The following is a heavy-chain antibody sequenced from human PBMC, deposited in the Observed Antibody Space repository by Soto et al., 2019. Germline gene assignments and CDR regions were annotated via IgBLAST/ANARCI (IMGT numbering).Heavy chain of an antibody. CDR3: ARTAYDFWSGYSSSYMDV. CDR2: IIPILGIA. CDR1: GGTFSSYT. Sequence: SVKVSCKASGGTFSSYTISWVRQAPGQGLEWMGRIIPILGIANHAQKFQGRVTITADKSTSTAYMELSSLRSEDTAVYYCARTAYDFWSGYSSSYMDVWGKGTTVTVSS. D-gene: IGHD3-3*01. J-gene: IGHJ6*03. V-gene: IGHV1-69*02.